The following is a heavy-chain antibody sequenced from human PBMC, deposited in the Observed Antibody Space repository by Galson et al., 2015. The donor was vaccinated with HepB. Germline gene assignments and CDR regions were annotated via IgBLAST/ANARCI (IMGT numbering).Heavy chain of an antibody. CDR1: GFTFSSYG. CDR3: ARDGIDLRTPRGSFDY. CDR2: IWYDGSNK. V-gene: IGHV3-33*01. Sequence: SLRLSCAASGFTFSSYGMHWVRQAPGKGLEWVAVIWYDGSNKYYADSVKGRFTISRDNSKNTLYLQMNSLRAEDTAVYYCARDGIDLRTPRGSFDYWGQGTLVTVSS. D-gene: IGHD1-26*01. J-gene: IGHJ4*02.